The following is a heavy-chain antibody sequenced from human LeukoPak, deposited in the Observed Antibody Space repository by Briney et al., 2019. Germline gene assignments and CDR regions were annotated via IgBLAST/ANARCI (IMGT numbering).Heavy chain of an antibody. J-gene: IGHJ4*02. CDR1: GFTFSSYW. CDR2: IDSDGSTT. D-gene: IGHD3-22*01. V-gene: IGHV3-74*01. Sequence: PGGSLRLSCAASGFTFSSYWMHWVRQAPGKGLVWVSRIDSDGSTTSYADSVKGRSTISRDNAKNTLYLQMNSLRAEDTAVYYCARSVYDSGGYYRVLDYWGQGTLVTVS. CDR3: ARSVYDSGGYYRVLDY.